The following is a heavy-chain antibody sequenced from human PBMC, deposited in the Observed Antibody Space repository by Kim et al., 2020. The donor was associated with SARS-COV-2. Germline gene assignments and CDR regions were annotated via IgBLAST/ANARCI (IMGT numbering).Heavy chain of an antibody. D-gene: IGHD2-2*01. CDR1: GYTLTELS. CDR3: ATGVVVAPAANHWFDP. V-gene: IGHV1-24*01. CDR2: FDPEDGET. J-gene: IGHJ5*02. Sequence: ASVKVSCKVSGYTLTELSMHWVRQAPGKGLEWMGGFDPEDGETIYAQKFQGRVTMTEDTSTDTAYMELSSLRSEDTAVYYCATGVVVAPAANHWFDPWGQGTLVTVSS.